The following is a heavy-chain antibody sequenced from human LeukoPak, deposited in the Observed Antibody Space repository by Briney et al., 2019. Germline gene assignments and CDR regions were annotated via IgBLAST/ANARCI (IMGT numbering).Heavy chain of an antibody. CDR1: GFTFSSYW. Sequence: GGSLRLSCAASGFTFSSYWMSWVRQAPGKGLEWVANIKQDGSEKYYVDSVKGRFTISRDNAKNSLYLQMNSLRAEDTAVYYCAREIAGYYDSSGYYYYYYYMDVWGKGTTVTVSS. CDR3: AREIAGYYDSSGYYYYYYYMDV. CDR2: IKQDGSEK. D-gene: IGHD3-22*01. V-gene: IGHV3-7*01. J-gene: IGHJ6*03.